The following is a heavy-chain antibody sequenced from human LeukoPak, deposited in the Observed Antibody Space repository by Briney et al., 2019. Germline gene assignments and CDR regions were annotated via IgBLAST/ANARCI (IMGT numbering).Heavy chain of an antibody. CDR3: ARWNGDQYYYYGMDV. Sequence: GASLKISCKGSGYRFTSYWIGWVRPMPGKGLEWMGIIYPGDSDTRYSPSFQGQVTISADKSVSTAYLQWSSLKASDTAMYYCARWNGDQYYYYGMDVWGQGTTVTVSS. CDR1: GYRFTSYW. V-gene: IGHV5-51*01. CDR2: IYPGDSDT. J-gene: IGHJ6*02. D-gene: IGHD4-17*01.